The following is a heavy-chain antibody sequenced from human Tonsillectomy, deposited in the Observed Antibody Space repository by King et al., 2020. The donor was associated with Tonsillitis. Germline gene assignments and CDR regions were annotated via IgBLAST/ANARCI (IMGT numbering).Heavy chain of an antibody. CDR3: ARLDVVGATYFDY. CDR2: IYYSGST. J-gene: IGHJ4*02. Sequence: VQLQESGPGLVKPSETLSLTCTVSGGSISSYYWSWIRQPPGKGLEWIGYIYYSGSTNYNPSLKSRVTISVDTSKNQFSLTLSSVTAADTAVYYCARLDVVGATYFDYWGQGTLVTVSS. CDR1: GGSISSYY. D-gene: IGHD1-26*01. V-gene: IGHV4-59*01.